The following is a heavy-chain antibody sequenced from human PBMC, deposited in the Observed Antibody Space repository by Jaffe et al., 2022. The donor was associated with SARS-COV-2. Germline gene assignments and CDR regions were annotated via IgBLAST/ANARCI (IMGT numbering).Heavy chain of an antibody. CDR3: ARAGYYDSSGYVYGMDV. J-gene: IGHJ6*02. V-gene: IGHV4-59*01. Sequence: QVQLQESGPGLVKPSETLSLTCTVSGGSISSYYWSWIRQPPGKGLEWIGYIYYSGSTNYNPSLKSRVTISVDTSKNQFSLKLSSVTAADTAVYYCARAGYYDSSGYVYGMDVWGQGTTVTVSS. CDR2: IYYSGST. CDR1: GGSISSYY. D-gene: IGHD3-22*01.